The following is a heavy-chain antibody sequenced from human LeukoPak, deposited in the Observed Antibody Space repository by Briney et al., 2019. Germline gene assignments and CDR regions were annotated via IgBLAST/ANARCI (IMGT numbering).Heavy chain of an antibody. D-gene: IGHD6-13*01. CDR2: MNPNSGNT. CDR3: ARGRSESIAAVSDY. V-gene: IGHV1-8*01. CDR1: GYTFTSYD. Sequence: ASVKVSCKASGYTFTSYDINWVRQATGQGLEWMGWMNPNSGNTGYAQKFQGRVTMTRNTSISTAYMELSSLRSEDTAVYYCARGRSESIAAVSDYWGQGTLVTVSS. J-gene: IGHJ4*02.